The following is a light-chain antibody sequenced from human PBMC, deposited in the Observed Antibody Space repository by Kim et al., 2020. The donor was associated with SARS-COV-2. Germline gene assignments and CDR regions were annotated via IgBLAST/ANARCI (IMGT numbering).Light chain of an antibody. CDR3: QAWDSSTNWV. Sequence: SYELTQPPSVSVSPGQTASITCSGDKLGDKYACWYQQKRGQSPVLVIYQDSKRPSGIPERFSGSNSGNTATLTISGTQAMDEADYYCQAWDSSTNWVFGGGTQLTVL. CDR1: KLGDKY. V-gene: IGLV3-1*01. CDR2: QDS. J-gene: IGLJ3*02.